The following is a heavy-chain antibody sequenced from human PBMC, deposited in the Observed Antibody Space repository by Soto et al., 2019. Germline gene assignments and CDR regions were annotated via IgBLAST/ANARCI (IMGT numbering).Heavy chain of an antibody. V-gene: IGHV3-23*01. J-gene: IGHJ6*02. D-gene: IGHD2-2*01. CDR3: ARYIPGVRYYGMDV. CDR1: GFTFTSYA. Sequence: EVQLLESGGGLVQPGGSLRLSCAASGFTFTSYAMKWVRQAPGKGLEWVSLIGESGTPTYYADSVKGRFTISRDNSRNTLFLEMYSLRADDTAVYYCARYIPGVRYYGMDVWGQGTTVTVSS. CDR2: IGESGTPT.